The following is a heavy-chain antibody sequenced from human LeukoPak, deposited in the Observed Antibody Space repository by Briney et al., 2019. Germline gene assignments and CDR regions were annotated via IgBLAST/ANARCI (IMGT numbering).Heavy chain of an antibody. CDR2: IKTDGSST. Sequence: GGSLRPSCAVSGFTFSDHWMHWVRQAPGKGLVWVSRIKTDGSSTTYADSLKGRFTISRDNAKNSLYLQMNSLRAEDTAVYYCARDDSEDYWGQGTLVTVSS. J-gene: IGHJ4*02. V-gene: IGHV3-74*01. CDR1: GFTFSDHW. CDR3: ARDDSEDY. D-gene: IGHD5-18*01.